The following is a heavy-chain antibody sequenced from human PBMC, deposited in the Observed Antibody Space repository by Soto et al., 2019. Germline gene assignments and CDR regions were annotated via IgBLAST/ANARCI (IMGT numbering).Heavy chain of an antibody. CDR3: ASRSSGWYFDY. D-gene: IGHD6-19*01. V-gene: IGHV3-23*01. CDR1: GFTFSSYA. CDR2: ISGSGSST. J-gene: IGHJ4*02. Sequence: GGSLRLSCASSGFTFSSYAMNLVRQAPGKGLEWVSVISGSGSSTYYADSVKGRFTISRDNSKNTLYLQMNSLRAEDTAVYYCASRSSGWYFDYWGQGTLVTVSS.